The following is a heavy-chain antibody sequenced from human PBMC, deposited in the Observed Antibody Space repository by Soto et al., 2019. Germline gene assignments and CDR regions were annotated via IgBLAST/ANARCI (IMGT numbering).Heavy chain of an antibody. J-gene: IGHJ3*01. V-gene: IGHV1-18*01. CDR2: ISAYNGNT. Sequence: ASVKVSCKASGYTFTSYGISWVRQAPGQGLEWMGWISAYNGNTNYAQKLQGRVTMTTDTSTSTAYMELRSLRSDDTAVYYCARDISQWLTFDVLDFSGQGSLVIVSS. CDR3: ARDISQWLTFDVLDF. D-gene: IGHD6-19*01. CDR1: GYTFTSYG.